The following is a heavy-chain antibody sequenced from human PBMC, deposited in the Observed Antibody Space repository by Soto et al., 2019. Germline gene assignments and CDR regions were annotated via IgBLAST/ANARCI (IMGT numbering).Heavy chain of an antibody. Sequence: ASVRVSCKASGYTFTSYYMHWVRQAPGQGLEWMGIINPSGGSTSYAQKFQGRVTMTRDTSTSTVYMELSSLRPEDTAVYYCARASGSSYWFASWGQGTLVTVSS. D-gene: IGHD1-26*01. CDR2: INPSGGST. J-gene: IGHJ5*01. CDR3: ARASGSSYWFAS. V-gene: IGHV1-46*01. CDR1: GYTFTSYY.